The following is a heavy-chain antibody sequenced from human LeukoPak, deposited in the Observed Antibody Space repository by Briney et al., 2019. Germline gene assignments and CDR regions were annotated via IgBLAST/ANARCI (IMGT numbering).Heavy chain of an antibody. Sequence: PSETLSLTCAVYGGSFSGYHWSWIRQPPGKGLEWIGEIDHGGSTNYNPSLKSRVTISVDTSKNQFSLILRSVTAADTAVYFCARRDDVLTGYYSYYYYGLDVWGQGTTVTVSS. CDR1: GGSFSGYH. CDR2: IDHGGST. CDR3: ARRDDVLTGYYSYYYYGLDV. D-gene: IGHD3-9*01. V-gene: IGHV4-34*01. J-gene: IGHJ6*02.